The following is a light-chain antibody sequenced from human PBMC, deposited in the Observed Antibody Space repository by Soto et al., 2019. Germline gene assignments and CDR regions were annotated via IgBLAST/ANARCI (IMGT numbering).Light chain of an antibody. CDR2: DAT. J-gene: IGKJ1*01. CDR3: QQYNSFPWT. Sequence: ERVMTQSPATLSVSAGESATLXXRASQNVNNNLAWYQQKPGQGPRVXIYDATTRASGVPVRFSGTGSETEFTLTIRNLQPDDFATYYCQQYNSFPWTFGLGTKVDIK. V-gene: IGKV3D-15*01. CDR1: QNVNNN.